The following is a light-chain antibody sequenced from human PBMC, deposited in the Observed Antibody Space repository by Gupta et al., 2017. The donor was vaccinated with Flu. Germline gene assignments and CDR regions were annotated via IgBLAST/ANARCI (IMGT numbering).Light chain of an antibody. V-gene: IGKV1-39*01. CDR2: AAS. J-gene: IGKJ4*01. CDR1: PPINRY. Sequence: DFQLPQSPSSLSASVGDRVTISCRASPPINRYLKWYQQKPGRAPKLLIYAASTLQSGVPSRFSGSGSGTQYTLTITSLKREDFATYDCQQSFETQLTLGEGTKVEIK. CDR3: QQSFETQLT.